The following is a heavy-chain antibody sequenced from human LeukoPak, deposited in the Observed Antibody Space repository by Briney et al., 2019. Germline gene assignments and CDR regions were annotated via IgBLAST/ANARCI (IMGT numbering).Heavy chain of an antibody. CDR3: ATATHDSSGQDAFDI. D-gene: IGHD3-22*01. CDR1: GYTFTSYD. J-gene: IGHJ3*02. Sequence: ASVKVSCKASGYTFTSYDINWVRQATGQGLEWMGWMNPNSGNTGYAQKFQGRVTMTRNTSISTAYMELSSLRSEDTAVYYCATATHDSSGQDAFDIRGQGTMVTVSS. CDR2: MNPNSGNT. V-gene: IGHV1-8*01.